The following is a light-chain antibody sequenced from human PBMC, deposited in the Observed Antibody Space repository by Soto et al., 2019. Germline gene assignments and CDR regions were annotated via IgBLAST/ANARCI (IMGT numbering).Light chain of an antibody. J-gene: IGKJ1*01. CDR1: QTVGTNF. CDR3: QHYSSSPPWT. CDR2: GTS. V-gene: IGKV3-20*01. Sequence: EIVLTQSPGTLSLSPGETATLSCRAIQTVGTNFLAWYQQKPGQAPRLLMFGTSNRATDIPDRFGGSGSGTDFTLTISRLEPEDVAVYYCQHYSSSPPWTFGQGTKVDI.